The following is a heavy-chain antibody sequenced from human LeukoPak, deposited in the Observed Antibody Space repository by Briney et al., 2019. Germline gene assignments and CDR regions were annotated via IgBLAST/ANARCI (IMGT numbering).Heavy chain of an antibody. J-gene: IGHJ4*02. D-gene: IGHD1-26*01. CDR1: GFTVSSNY. CDR3: AKDRRGATWGFCCL. V-gene: IGHV3-23*01. Sequence: GGSLRLSCAASGFTVSSNYMSWVRQAPGKGLEWVSAISGSGGSTYYADSVKGRFTISRDNSKNTLYLQMNSLRAEDTAVYYCAKDRRGATWGFCCLWGQGTLVTVSS. CDR2: ISGSGGST.